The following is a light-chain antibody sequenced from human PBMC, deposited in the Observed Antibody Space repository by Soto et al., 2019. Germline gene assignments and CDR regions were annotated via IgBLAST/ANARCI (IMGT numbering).Light chain of an antibody. J-gene: IGKJ3*01. CDR3: QQANSFPFT. CDR2: VAS. V-gene: IGKV1-12*02. Sequence: DIQMTQSPSSVSASVGDRVTITCRASQGIRTWLAWYQQKPGQPPKLLIYVASSLQSGVPSRFSGSGSGTDFTLTISSLQPEDFATYYCQQANSFPFTFGPGTKVDIK. CDR1: QGIRTW.